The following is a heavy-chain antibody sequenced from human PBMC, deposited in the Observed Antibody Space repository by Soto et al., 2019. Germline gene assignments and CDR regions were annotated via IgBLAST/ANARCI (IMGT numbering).Heavy chain of an antibody. V-gene: IGHV4-59*01. J-gene: IGHJ3*02. CDR1: GGSISSYY. CDR3: ARDKYSGSYHVGYDAFDI. CDR2: IYYSGST. D-gene: IGHD1-26*01. Sequence: SETLSLTGTVSGGSISSYYWSWIRQPPGKGLEWIGYIYYSGSTNYNPSLKSRVTISVDTSKNQFSLKLSSVTAADTAVYYCARDKYSGSYHVGYDAFDIWGQGTMVTVSS.